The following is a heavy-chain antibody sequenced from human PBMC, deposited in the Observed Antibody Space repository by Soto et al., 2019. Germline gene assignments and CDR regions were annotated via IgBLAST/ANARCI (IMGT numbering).Heavy chain of an antibody. D-gene: IGHD3-22*01. CDR3: ARDRWYYYDSSGYLRGGMDV. CDR2: IIPIFGTA. Sequence: QVQLVQSGAEVKKPGSSVKVSCKASGGTFSSYAFSWVRQAPGQGLEWMGGIIPIFGTANYAQKFQGRVTITADKSTSTAYMELSSLRSEDTAVYYCARDRWYYYDSSGYLRGGMDVWGQGTTVTVSS. J-gene: IGHJ6*02. CDR1: GGTFSSYA. V-gene: IGHV1-69*06.